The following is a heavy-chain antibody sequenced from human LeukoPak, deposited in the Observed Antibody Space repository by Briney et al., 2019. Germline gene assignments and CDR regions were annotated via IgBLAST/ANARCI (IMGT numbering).Heavy chain of an antibody. CDR3: ARDDGRFGELF. J-gene: IGHJ4*02. CDR2: IYYSGST. Sequence: SETLSLTCTVSGGSINSCSYYWGWIRQPPGKGLEWIGSIYYSGSTYYNPSLKSRVTISVDTSKNQFSLKLSSVTAADTAVYYCARDDGRFGELFWGQGTLVTVSS. D-gene: IGHD3-10*01. CDR1: GGSINSCSYY. V-gene: IGHV4-39*07.